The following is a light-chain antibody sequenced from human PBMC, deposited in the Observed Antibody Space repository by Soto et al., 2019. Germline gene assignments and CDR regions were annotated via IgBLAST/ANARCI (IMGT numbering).Light chain of an antibody. J-gene: IGKJ1*01. V-gene: IGKV3-20*01. Sequence: EVVLTQSPATLSLSPGERASLSCRASQSVGTYLAWYQQKPGHPPRLLIYDASNRATGIPARFIGSGSGTDFTLTISRLEPEDFAVYYCQQYGSSPWTFGQGTKVDIK. CDR1: QSVGTY. CDR3: QQYGSSPWT. CDR2: DAS.